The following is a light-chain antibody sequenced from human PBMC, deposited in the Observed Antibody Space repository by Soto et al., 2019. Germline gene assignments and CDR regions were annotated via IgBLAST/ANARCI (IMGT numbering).Light chain of an antibody. J-gene: IGKJ1*01. CDR1: QSVSSSY. Sequence: ETVLTQSPGTLSLSPGERATLSCRASQSVSSSYLAWYQQKPGQAPRLLIYDASSRATGIPDRFSGSGSGTDFTITISRLEPEDFAVYYCQQYVRSPPPWTFGQGTKVEIK. CDR3: QQYVRSPPPWT. CDR2: DAS. V-gene: IGKV3-20*01.